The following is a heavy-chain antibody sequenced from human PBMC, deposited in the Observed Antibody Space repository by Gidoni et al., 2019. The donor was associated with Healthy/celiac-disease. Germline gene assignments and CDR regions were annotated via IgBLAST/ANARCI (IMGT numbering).Heavy chain of an antibody. V-gene: IGHV1-2*06. J-gene: IGHJ5*02. Sequence: QVQLVQSGAAVKKPGASVKVSCTASGSPFTGYYMHWVRQAPGQGLEWMGRINPNGGGTNYAQKFQGRVTMTRDTSISTAYMELSRLRSDDTAVYYCAREGYCGGDCYYGWFDPWGQGTLVTVSS. D-gene: IGHD2-21*01. CDR2: INPNGGGT. CDR3: AREGYCGGDCYYGWFDP. CDR1: GSPFTGYY.